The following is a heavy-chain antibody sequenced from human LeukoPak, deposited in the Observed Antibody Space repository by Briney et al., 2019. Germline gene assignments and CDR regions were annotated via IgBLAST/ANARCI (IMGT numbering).Heavy chain of an antibody. CDR2: IYYSGST. CDR1: GGSISSYY. Sequence: SETLSLTCTVSGGSISSYYWRWIRQPPGKGLEWIGYIYYSGSTNYNPSLKSRVTISVDTSKNQFSLKLSSVTAADTAVYYCARGVYSSSWPFDYWGQGTLVTVSS. CDR3: ARGVYSSSWPFDY. V-gene: IGHV4-59*01. J-gene: IGHJ4*02. D-gene: IGHD6-13*01.